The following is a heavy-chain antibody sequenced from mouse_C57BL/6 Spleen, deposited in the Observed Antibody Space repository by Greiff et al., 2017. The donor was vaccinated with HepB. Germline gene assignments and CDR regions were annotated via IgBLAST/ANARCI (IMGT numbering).Heavy chain of an antibody. CDR1: GYTFTDYE. CDR3: TRRLTTVVATNVDV. J-gene: IGHJ1*03. CDR2: IDPETGGT. V-gene: IGHV1-15*01. Sequence: QVQLQQSGAELVRPGASVTLSCKASGYTFTDYEMHWVKQTPVHGLEWIGAIDPETGGTAYNQKFKGKAILTADKSSSTAYMELRSLTSEDSAVYYCTRRLTTVVATNVDVWGTGTTVTVSS. D-gene: IGHD1-1*01.